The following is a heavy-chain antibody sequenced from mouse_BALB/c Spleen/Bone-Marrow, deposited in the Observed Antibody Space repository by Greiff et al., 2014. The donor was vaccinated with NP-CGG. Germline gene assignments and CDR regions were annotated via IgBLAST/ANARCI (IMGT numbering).Heavy chain of an antibody. CDR1: GFNIKDTY. J-gene: IGHJ3*01. CDR3: ATGFAY. CDR2: IDPANGNT. Sequence: LVESGAELVKPGASVKLSCTASGFNIKDTYMHWVKQRPEQGLEWIGRIDPANGNTKYDPKFQGKATITADTSSNTAYLQLSSLTSEDTAVYYCATGFAYWGQGTLVTVSA. V-gene: IGHV14-3*02.